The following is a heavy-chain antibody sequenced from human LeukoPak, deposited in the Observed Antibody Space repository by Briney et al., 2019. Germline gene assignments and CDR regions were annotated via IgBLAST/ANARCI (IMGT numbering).Heavy chain of an antibody. J-gene: IGHJ4*02. CDR1: GFTFSSYD. Sequence: PGGSLRLCCAASGFTFSSYDMHWVRQATGKGLEWVSAIGTAGDTYYPGSVKGRFTISRENAKNSLYLQMNSLRAGDTAVYYCARSYSSSRIIDYWRQGTLVTVSS. CDR2: IGTAGDT. CDR3: ARSYSSSRIIDY. D-gene: IGHD6-6*01. V-gene: IGHV3-13*01.